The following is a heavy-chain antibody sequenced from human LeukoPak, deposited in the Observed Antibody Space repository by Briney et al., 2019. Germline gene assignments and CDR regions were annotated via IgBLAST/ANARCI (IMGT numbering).Heavy chain of an antibody. CDR2: IYPGDSDT. V-gene: IGHV5-51*01. CDR3: ARYYYDSSAKSWYFDY. J-gene: IGHJ4*02. D-gene: IGHD3-22*01. CDR1: GYTFTSYW. Sequence: GESLKISCKGSGYTFTSYWIGWVRQMPGKGLEWMGIIYPGDSDTRYSPSFQGQVTISADKSISTAYLQWSSLKASDTAMYYCARYYYDSSAKSWYFDYWGQGTLVTVSS.